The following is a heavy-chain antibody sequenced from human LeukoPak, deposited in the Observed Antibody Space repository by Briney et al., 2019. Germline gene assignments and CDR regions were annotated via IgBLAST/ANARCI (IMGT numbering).Heavy chain of an antibody. Sequence: SVNVSCKASGGTFSSYAISWVRQAPGQGLEWMGGIIPIFGTANYAQKFQGRVTITADESTSTAYMELSSLRSEDTAVYYCARDPGRDGYNGAFDIWGQGTMVTVSS. D-gene: IGHD5-24*01. J-gene: IGHJ3*02. CDR1: GGTFSSYA. V-gene: IGHV1-69*13. CDR3: ARDPGRDGYNGAFDI. CDR2: IIPIFGTA.